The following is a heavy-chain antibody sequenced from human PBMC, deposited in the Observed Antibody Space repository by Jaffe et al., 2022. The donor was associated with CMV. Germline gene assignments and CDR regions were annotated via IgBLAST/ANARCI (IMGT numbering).Heavy chain of an antibody. Sequence: QLQLQESGPGLVKPSETLSLTCTVSGGSISSSSYYWGWIRQPPGKGLEWIGSIYYSGSTYYNPSLKSRVTISVDTSKNQFSLKLSSVTAADTAVYYCARLYSNPPYYYYYMDVWGKGTTVTVSS. CDR2: IYYSGST. J-gene: IGHJ6*03. V-gene: IGHV4-39*01. CDR3: ARLYSNPPYYYYYMDV. CDR1: GGSISSSSYY. D-gene: IGHD4-4*01.